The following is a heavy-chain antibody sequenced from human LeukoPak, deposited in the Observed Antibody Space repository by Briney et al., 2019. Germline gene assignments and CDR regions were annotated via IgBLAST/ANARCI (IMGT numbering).Heavy chain of an antibody. CDR3: ARARYSRAWYAFGI. CDR1: GGSTSSYY. CDR2: IYYSGSK. J-gene: IGHJ3*02. V-gene: IGHV4-59*01. Sequence: PSETLSLTCTVSGGSTSSYYWSWIRQPRGKGLEWIGYIYYSGSKNYNPSLKSRVTISVDTSKNQFTLRLSSVSAADTAVYYCARARYSRAWYAFGIWGQGTMVTVSS. D-gene: IGHD6-19*01.